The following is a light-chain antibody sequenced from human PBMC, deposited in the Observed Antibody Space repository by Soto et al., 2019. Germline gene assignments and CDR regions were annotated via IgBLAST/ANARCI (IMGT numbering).Light chain of an antibody. CDR3: QTWGSGPVV. Sequence: QSVLTQSPSASASLGASVKLTCTLSRGHSSYAIAWHQQQPEKGPRYLMKLNSDGSHSKGDGIPDRFSGSSSGAERYLTISSLQSEDVADYYCQTWGSGPVVFGGGTKLTVL. CDR1: RGHSSYA. CDR2: LNSDGSH. J-gene: IGLJ2*01. V-gene: IGLV4-69*01.